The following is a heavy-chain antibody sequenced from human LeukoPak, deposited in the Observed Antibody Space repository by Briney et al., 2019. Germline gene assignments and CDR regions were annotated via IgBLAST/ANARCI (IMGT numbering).Heavy chain of an antibody. CDR2: IYYSGST. J-gene: IGHJ3*02. CDR3: ARDRVVVAATVSVGAFDI. D-gene: IGHD2-15*01. Sequence: SQTLSLTCTVSGGSISSGGYYWSWIRQHPGKGLEWIGYIYYSGSTYYNPTLKSRVTISVDTSKNQFSLKLSSVTAADTAVYYCARDRVVVAATVSVGAFDIWGQGTMVTVSS. V-gene: IGHV4-31*03. CDR1: GGSISSGGYY.